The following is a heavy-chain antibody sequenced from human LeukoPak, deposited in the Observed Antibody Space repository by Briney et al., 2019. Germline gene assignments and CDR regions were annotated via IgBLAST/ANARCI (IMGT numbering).Heavy chain of an antibody. CDR3: AREYLKDPYFDY. CDR2: INQEGSEK. D-gene: IGHD2/OR15-2a*01. Sequence: GGSLRLSCSASGFTLCSYLMSWGRPAPGEGVGWVANINQEGSEKYYVDSVKGRFTISRDNAKNSLYLQMNSLRAEDTALYYCAREYLKDPYFDYWGQGTLVTVSS. V-gene: IGHV3-7*01. J-gene: IGHJ4*02. CDR1: GFTLCSYL.